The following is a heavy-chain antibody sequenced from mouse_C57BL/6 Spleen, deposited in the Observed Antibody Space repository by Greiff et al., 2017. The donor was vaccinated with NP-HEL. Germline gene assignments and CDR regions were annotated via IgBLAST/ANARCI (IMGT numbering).Heavy chain of an antibody. CDR1: GYTFTSYG. CDR2: IYPRSGNT. D-gene: IGHD1-1*01. Sequence: QVQLQQSGAELARPGASVKLSCKASGYTFTSYGISWVKQRTGQGLEWIGEIYPRSGNTYYNEKFKGKATLTADKSSSTAYMELRSLTSDDSAVYFCARTPFTTLVTDYAMDYWGQGTSVTVSS. CDR3: ARTPFTTLVTDYAMDY. J-gene: IGHJ4*01. V-gene: IGHV1-81*01.